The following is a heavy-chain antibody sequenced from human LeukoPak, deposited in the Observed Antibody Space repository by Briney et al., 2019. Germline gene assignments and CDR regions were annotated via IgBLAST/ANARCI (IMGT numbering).Heavy chain of an antibody. D-gene: IGHD1-1*01. CDR3: ATYNRKDAFDF. J-gene: IGHJ3*01. CDR1: GFTFSNVW. CDR2: IKSTTSGGTT. V-gene: IGHV3-15*01. Sequence: GGSLRLSCAATGFTFSNVWMCWVRQAPGKGLEWVGRIKSTTSGGTTDYAAPVKGRFSISRDDSKNMLYLQMNSLKTEDTAVYHCATYNRKDAFDFWGRGTMVTVSS.